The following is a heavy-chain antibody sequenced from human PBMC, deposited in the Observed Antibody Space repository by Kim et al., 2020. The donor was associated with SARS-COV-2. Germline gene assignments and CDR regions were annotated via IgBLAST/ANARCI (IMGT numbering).Heavy chain of an antibody. Sequence: GGSLRLSCAASGFIFSNYAMSWVRQAPGKGLEWVSAISVSGGSTYYADSVKGRFAISRDNSNNTLFLQMINLRAEDTAVYDCAKAAIRLNYFYYGMDVWG. D-gene: IGHD1-1*01. J-gene: IGHJ6*01. V-gene: IGHV3-23*01. CDR3: AKAAIRLNYFYYGMDV. CDR1: GFIFSNYA. CDR2: ISVSGGST.